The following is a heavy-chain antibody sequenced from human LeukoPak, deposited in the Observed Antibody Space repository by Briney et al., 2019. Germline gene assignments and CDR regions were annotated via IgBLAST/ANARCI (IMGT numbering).Heavy chain of an antibody. Sequence: PGESLRLSCAASGFSFSDYYMNWLRQAPGKGLEWVSSISRGGNSLYYADSVKGRFTISRDNVKNSLSLQMNSLRAEDTAVYYCARDQYLDYRGQGTLVTVS. J-gene: IGHJ4*02. CDR2: ISRGGNSL. CDR1: GFSFSDYY. CDR3: ARDQYLDY. V-gene: IGHV3-11*01.